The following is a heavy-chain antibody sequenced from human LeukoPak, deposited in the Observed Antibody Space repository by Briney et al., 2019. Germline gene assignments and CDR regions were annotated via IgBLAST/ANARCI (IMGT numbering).Heavy chain of an antibody. CDR2: MNPNNGNK. Sequence: GASVKVSCKASGYTFSSYDINWVRQATGHGLEWMGWMNPNNGNKGYAQKLQGRVTLTRNTSISTAYMELSSLRSEDTAVYYCARLYCCGGSCSSPDAFDLWGQGTLVTVSS. D-gene: IGHD2-15*01. CDR1: GYTFSSYD. J-gene: IGHJ3*01. CDR3: ARLYCCGGSCSSPDAFDL. V-gene: IGHV1-8*01.